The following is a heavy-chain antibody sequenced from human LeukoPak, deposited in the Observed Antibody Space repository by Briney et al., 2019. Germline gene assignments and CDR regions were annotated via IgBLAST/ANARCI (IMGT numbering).Heavy chain of an antibody. D-gene: IGHD3-3*01. CDR1: GGSISSYY. V-gene: IGHV4-4*07. CDR2: IYTSGST. J-gene: IGHJ6*03. CDR3: ARDQAGGFRSGYYYYYMDV. Sequence: SETLSLTCTVSGGSISSYYWSWIRQPAGQGLEWIGRIYTSGSTNYNPSLKSRVTMSVDTSKNQFSLKLSSVTAADTAVYYCARDQAGGFRSGYYYYYMDVWGKGTTVTVSS.